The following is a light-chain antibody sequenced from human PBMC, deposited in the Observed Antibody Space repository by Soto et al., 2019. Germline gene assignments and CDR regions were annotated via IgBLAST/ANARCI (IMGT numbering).Light chain of an antibody. V-gene: IGLV2-8*01. CDR2: EVT. CDR1: SSDVCGYNY. CDR3: RSYAASNNFYFV. Sequence: QSVLTQPPSASGSPGQSVTISCTGTSSDVCGYNYVSWYQQYPGRAPKLMIYEVTKRPSGVPDRFSGSKSGNTASLTVSGLQAEDEADYYCRSYAASNNFYFVFGGGTKLTVL. J-gene: IGLJ3*02.